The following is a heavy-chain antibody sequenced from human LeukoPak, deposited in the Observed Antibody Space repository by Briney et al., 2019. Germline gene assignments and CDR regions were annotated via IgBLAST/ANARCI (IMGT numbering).Heavy chain of an antibody. CDR3: ARGVKIEYSSSSRNWFFDL. J-gene: IGHJ2*01. CDR2: IYYSGST. Sequence: PSETLSLTCTVSGGSISSYYWSWIWQPPGKGLEWIGYIYYSGSTNYNPSLKSRVTISVDTSKNQFSLRLSSVTAADTAVYYCARGVKIEYSSSSRNWFFDLWGRGTLVTVSP. D-gene: IGHD6-6*01. CDR1: GGSISSYY. V-gene: IGHV4-59*08.